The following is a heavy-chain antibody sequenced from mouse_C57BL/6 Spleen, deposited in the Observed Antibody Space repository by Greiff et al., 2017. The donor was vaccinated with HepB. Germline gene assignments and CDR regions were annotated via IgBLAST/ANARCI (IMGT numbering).Heavy chain of an antibody. D-gene: IGHD1-2*01. CDR3: AADDGGDYYAMDY. J-gene: IGHJ4*01. CDR1: GFTFSDYY. Sequence: EVMLVESGGGLVQPGGSLKLSCAASGFTFSDYYMYWVRQTPEKRLEWVAYISNGGGSTYYPDTVKGRFTISRDNAKNTLYLQMSRLKSEDTAMYYCAADDGGDYYAMDYWGQGTSVTVSS. CDR2: ISNGGGST. V-gene: IGHV5-12*01.